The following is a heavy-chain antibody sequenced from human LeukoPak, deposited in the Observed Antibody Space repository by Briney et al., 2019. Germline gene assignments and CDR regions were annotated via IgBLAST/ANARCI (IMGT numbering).Heavy chain of an antibody. CDR2: IKAKPHGGTT. J-gene: IGHJ3*02. CDR1: GFTFINAW. Sequence: PGGSLRLSCAASGFTFINAWMAWVRQAPGKGLEWVGRIKAKPHGGTTDYAAPVKGRFTISRDDSKNTLYLQMNSLRAEDTAVYYCAKGSGSYIKDAFDIWGQGTMVTVSS. CDR3: AKGSGSYIKDAFDI. V-gene: IGHV3-15*01. D-gene: IGHD3-10*01.